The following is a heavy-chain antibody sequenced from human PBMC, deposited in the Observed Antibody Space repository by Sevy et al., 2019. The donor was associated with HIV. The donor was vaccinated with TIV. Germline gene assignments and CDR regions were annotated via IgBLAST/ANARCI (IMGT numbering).Heavy chain of an antibody. CDR1: GFTFSDYH. V-gene: IGHV3-11*01. J-gene: IGHJ4*02. CDR2: ISSRGSTE. Sequence: GGSLRLSCEASGFTFSDYHMTWIRQAPGKGLEWVAYISSRGSTEHYADSVKGRFTISRDNVKNSLYLQMDSLRGEDTAVYYCARVADYYFDSWGQGSLVTVSS. D-gene: IGHD6-19*01. CDR3: ARVADYYFDS.